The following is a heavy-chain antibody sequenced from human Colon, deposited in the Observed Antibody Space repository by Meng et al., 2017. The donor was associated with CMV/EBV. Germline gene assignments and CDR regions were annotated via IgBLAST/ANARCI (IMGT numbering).Heavy chain of an antibody. V-gene: IGHV1-46*01. Sequence: ASVKVSCKASGYTFTRHWMHWARQAPGQGLEWMGIINPSGGTTMHSQKFQGRVTLTRDTSTSTVYMELSSLRSEDTAVYYCARDLSNVNTWWLDPWGQGTLVTVSS. D-gene: IGHD2-8*01. J-gene: IGHJ5*02. CDR3: ARDLSNVNTWWLDP. CDR1: GYTFTRHW. CDR2: INPSGGTT.